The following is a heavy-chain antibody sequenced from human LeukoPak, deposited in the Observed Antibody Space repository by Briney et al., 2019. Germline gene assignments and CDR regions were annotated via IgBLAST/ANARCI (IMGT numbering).Heavy chain of an antibody. J-gene: IGHJ4*02. CDR2: INPNSGGT. D-gene: IGHD1-26*01. V-gene: IGHV1-2*02. CDR3: ARSYSGSYKFDY. Sequence: ASVKVSCKASGGTFSSYAISWVRQAPGQGLEWMGWINPNSGGTNYAQKFQGRVTMTRDTSISTAYMELSRLRSDDTAAYYCARSYSGSYKFDYWGQGTLVTVSS. CDR1: GGTFSSYA.